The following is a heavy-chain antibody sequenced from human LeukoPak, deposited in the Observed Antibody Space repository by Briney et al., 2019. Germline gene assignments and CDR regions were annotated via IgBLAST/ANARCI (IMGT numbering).Heavy chain of an antibody. J-gene: IGHJ4*02. V-gene: IGHV4-39*01. CDR2: IYYSGST. D-gene: IGHD3-10*01. CDR1: GGSISSSSYY. CDR3: ARGGSYGSGSYYNVIRWPLDY. Sequence: SETLSLTCTVSGGSISSSSYYWGWIRQPPGKGLEWIGSIYYSGSTYCNPSLKSRVTISVDTSKNQFSLKLSSVTAADTAVYYCARGGSYGSGSYYNVIRWPLDYWGQGTLVTVSS.